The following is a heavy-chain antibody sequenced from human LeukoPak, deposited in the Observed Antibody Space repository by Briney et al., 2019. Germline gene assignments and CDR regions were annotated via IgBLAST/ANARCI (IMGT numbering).Heavy chain of an antibody. CDR3: ATDGAGFDT. Sequence: PGGSLRLSCAASGFTFNDYYMSWIRQASGKGLEWLSYINIGGTNTHYADSAKGRFTISRDNAKKSLYLEMNNLRAEDTAVYYCATDGAGFDTWGQGVLVTVSS. CDR1: GFTFNDYY. J-gene: IGHJ5*02. CDR2: INIGGTNT. V-gene: IGHV3-11*01.